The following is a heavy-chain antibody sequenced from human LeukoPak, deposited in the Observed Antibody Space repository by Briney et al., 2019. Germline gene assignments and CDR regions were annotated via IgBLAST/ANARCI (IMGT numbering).Heavy chain of an antibody. CDR2: ISGSGGST. V-gene: IGHV3-23*01. J-gene: IGHJ4*02. CDR3: AKDARGDLDY. Sequence: SGGSLRLSCAASGFTFSSYAMSWVRQAPGKELEWVSAISGSGGSTYYADSVKGRFTISRDNSKNTLYLQMNSLRAEGTAVYYCAKDARGDLDYWGQGTLVTVSS. CDR1: GFTFSSYA. D-gene: IGHD3-16*01.